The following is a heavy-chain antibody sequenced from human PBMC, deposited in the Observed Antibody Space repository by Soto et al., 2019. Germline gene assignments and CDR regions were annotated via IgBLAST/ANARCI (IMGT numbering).Heavy chain of an antibody. CDR2: ISVSGPST. J-gene: IGHJ6*03. V-gene: IGHV3-23*01. Sequence: EVQLLESGGDLEQPGGSLRLSCAASGFAFSTYAMSWVRQAPGEGLEWVSSISVSGPSTYYADSVKGRFTISRDNSKNTLYLQMNSLRVEDTAVYYCAKNYFMDVWGKGTTVTVSS. CDR1: GFAFSTYA. CDR3: AKNYFMDV.